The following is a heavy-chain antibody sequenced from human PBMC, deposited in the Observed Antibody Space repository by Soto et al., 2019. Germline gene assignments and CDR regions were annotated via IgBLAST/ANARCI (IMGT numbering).Heavy chain of an antibody. CDR2: ISSSSSYI. J-gene: IGHJ4*02. Sequence: EVQLVESGGGLVKPGGSLRLSCAASGFTFSSYSMNWVRQAPGKGLEWVSSISSSSSYIYYADSVKGLFTISRDNAKNSPYLKMNSLRAEDTAVYYCARDSYGDYVLDYWGQGTLVTVSS. D-gene: IGHD4-17*01. CDR1: GFTFSSYS. V-gene: IGHV3-21*01. CDR3: ARDSYGDYVLDY.